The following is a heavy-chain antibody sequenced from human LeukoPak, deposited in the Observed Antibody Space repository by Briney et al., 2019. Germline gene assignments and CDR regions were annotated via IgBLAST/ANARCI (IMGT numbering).Heavy chain of an antibody. J-gene: IGHJ4*02. CDR1: GFTFSSYA. Sequence: GGSLRLSCAASGFTFSSYAMHWVRQAPGKGLEWVAVISYDGSNKYYADSVKGRFTISRDNAKNSLYLQMNSLRAEDTAVYYCAREGEVSFDYWGQGTLVTVSS. CDR2: ISYDGSNK. D-gene: IGHD3-16*01. V-gene: IGHV3-30*04. CDR3: AREGEVSFDY.